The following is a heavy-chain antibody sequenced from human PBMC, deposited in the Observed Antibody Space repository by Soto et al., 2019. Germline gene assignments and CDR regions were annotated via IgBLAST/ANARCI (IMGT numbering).Heavy chain of an antibody. V-gene: IGHV1-58*01. CDR3: AAGRTYYNSSGPFDY. CDR2: IVVGSGNT. CDR1: GFTFTSSA. D-gene: IGHD3-22*01. Sequence: SVKVSCKASGFTFTSSAVQWVRQARGQRLAWIGWIVVGSGNTNYAQKFQERVTITRDMSTSTAYMELSSLRSEDTAVYYCAAGRTYYNSSGPFDYWGQGTLVTVSS. J-gene: IGHJ4*02.